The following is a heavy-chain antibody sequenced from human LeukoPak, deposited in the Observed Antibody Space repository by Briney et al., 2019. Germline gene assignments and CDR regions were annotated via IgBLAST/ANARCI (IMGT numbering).Heavy chain of an antibody. J-gene: IGHJ4*02. CDR1: GYTLTELS. CDR3: ATLYCCSTSCYKGFDY. Sequence: GASVKVSCKVSGYTLTELSMHWVRQAPGKGLEWMGGFDPEDGETIYAQKFQGRVTMTEDTSTDTAYMELSSLRSEDTAVYYCATLYCCSTSCYKGFDYWGQGTLVTVSS. V-gene: IGHV1-24*01. CDR2: FDPEDGET. D-gene: IGHD2-2*02.